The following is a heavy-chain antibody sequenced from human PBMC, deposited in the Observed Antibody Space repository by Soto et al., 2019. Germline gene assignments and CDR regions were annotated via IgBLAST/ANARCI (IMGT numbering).Heavy chain of an antibody. CDR3: AKGGYCSSTSCWVYYYGMDV. Sequence: GGSLRLSCAASGFTFSSYGMHWVRQAPGKGLEWVAVISYDGSNKYYADSVKGRFTISRDNSKNTLYLQMNSLRAEDTAVYYCAKGGYCSSTSCWVYYYGMDVWGQGTTVTVSS. CDR1: GFTFSSYG. CDR2: ISYDGSNK. D-gene: IGHD2-2*01. J-gene: IGHJ6*02. V-gene: IGHV3-30*18.